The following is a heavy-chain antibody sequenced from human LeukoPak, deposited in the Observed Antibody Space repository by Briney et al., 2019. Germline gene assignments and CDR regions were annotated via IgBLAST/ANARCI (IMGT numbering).Heavy chain of an antibody. Sequence: ASVKVSCKASGYTFTGYYMHWVRQAPGQGLEWMGWINPNSGGTNYAQKLQGRVTMTRDTSISTAYMELSRLRSDDTAVYYCASMYSSSWCFDYWGQGTLVTVSS. CDR3: ASMYSSSWCFDY. CDR1: GYTFTGYY. V-gene: IGHV1-2*02. D-gene: IGHD6-13*01. CDR2: INPNSGGT. J-gene: IGHJ4*02.